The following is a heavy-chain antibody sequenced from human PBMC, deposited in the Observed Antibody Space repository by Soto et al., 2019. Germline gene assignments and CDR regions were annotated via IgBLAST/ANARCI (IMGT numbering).Heavy chain of an antibody. V-gene: IGHV4-59*01. CDR3: ARCSSTSCYAGFDY. Sequence: GCSFISYYMRCGIRPPPEGGVGLGVFIYCGGSTNYDPSLKSRVTISVDTSKNQFSLELSSVSAADTAVYYCARCSSTSCYAGFDYWGQGTLVTVSS. CDR2: IYCGGST. CDR1: GCSFISYY. J-gene: IGHJ4*02. D-gene: IGHD2-2*01.